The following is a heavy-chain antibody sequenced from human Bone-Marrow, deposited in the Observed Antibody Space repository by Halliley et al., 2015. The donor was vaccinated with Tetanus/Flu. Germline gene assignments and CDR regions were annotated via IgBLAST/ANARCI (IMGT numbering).Heavy chain of an antibody. CDR2: DGDKK. J-gene: IGHJ6*02. D-gene: IGHD3-10*01. Sequence: DGDKKNYADAVKVRFTISRGSSENTVYLQMNSLRDDDTAVYYCAKGRDPYLDYYYGMDVWGQGTTVTVSS. CDR3: AKGRDPYLDYYYGMDV. V-gene: IGHV3-30*02.